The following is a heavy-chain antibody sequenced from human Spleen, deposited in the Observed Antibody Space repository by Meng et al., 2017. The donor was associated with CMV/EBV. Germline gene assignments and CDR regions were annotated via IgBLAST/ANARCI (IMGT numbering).Heavy chain of an antibody. CDR3: ARVGWYNWFDP. J-gene: IGHJ5*02. V-gene: IGHV4-61*01. CDR2: IYYSGNT. D-gene: IGHD2-8*01. Sequence: SETLSLTCTVSGGSVSSGSYYWSWIRQPPGKGLEWIGYIYYSGNTNYNPSLKSRVTISVDTSKNQFSLKLSSVTAADTAVYYCARVGWYNWFDPWGQGTLVTVSS. CDR1: GGSVSSGSYY.